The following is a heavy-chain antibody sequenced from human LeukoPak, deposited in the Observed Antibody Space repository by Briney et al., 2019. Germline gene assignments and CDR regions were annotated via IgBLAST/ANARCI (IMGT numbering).Heavy chain of an antibody. V-gene: IGHV3-23*01. CDR1: GFTFSSYA. J-gene: IGHJ4*02. D-gene: IGHD2-2*01. CDR2: VSGSGGST. CDR3: AHGRGGVVSVAMDY. Sequence: GGSLRLSYAASGFTFSSYALTWVRQAPGKGLEWVSTVSGSGGSTYYTDSVKGRFTISRDNSRDTLYLQMNSLRAEDAALYYCAHGRGGVVSVAMDYWGQGTLVTVSS.